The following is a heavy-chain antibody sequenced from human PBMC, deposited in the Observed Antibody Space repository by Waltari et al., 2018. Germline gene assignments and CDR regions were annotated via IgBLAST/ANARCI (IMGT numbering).Heavy chain of an antibody. CDR2: ISYDGSNK. D-gene: IGHD6-6*01. CDR1: GFTFSSYA. V-gene: IGHV3-30-3*01. Sequence: QVQLVESGGGVVQPGRSLRLSCAASGFTFSSYAMHWVRQAPGKGLEWVAVISYDGSNKYYADSVKGRFTISRDNSKNTLYLQMNSLRAEDTAVYYCARVGESSSAFFDYWGQGTLVTVSS. CDR3: ARVGESSSAFFDY. J-gene: IGHJ4*02.